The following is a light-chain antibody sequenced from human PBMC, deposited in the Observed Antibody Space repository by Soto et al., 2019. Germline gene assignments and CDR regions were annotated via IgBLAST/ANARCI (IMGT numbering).Light chain of an antibody. V-gene: IGLV1-40*01. CDR1: TSNIGAAYD. Sequence: QSALTQPPSVSGAPGQRVTISCTGTTSNIGAAYDVHWYQQFPGTAPKLLIYGNSNRPSGVPDRFSASKSGTSASLAITGLQAEDEADYYCQSYDSSLSGWVVFGGGTKLTVL. CDR2: GNS. J-gene: IGLJ3*02. CDR3: QSYDSSLSGWVV.